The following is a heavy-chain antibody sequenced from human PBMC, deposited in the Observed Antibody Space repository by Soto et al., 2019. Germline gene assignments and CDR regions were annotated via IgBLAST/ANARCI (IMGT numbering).Heavy chain of an antibody. D-gene: IGHD5-18*01. J-gene: IGHJ4*02. CDR3: ARFSRSHDTEY. CDR2: INQDGSQT. Sequence: QLVESGGGLVQPGGSLRLSCTTPGLTFNNYWMSWLRQTPGKGLEWVANINQDGSQTYYVDSVKGRFTFSRDNAKTSLYLQMNSLRVEGTAVYYCARFSRSHDTEYWGQGTLVTVSS. CDR1: GLTFNNYW. V-gene: IGHV3-7*05.